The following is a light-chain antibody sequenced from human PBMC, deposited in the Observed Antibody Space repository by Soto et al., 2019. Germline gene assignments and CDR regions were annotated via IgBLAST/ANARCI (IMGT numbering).Light chain of an antibody. V-gene: IGKV2-28*01. CDR2: LGF. CDR1: QRLLHSNGNIF. J-gene: IGKJ2*01. Sequence: EIVTTQCPPSLTVTPGEPASTSCISRQRLLHSNGNIFLDWYLQKPGQSPQLLIYLGFNRASGVPDRVSGSAAGTDFTLKISRVGAEDAGVYYCMQALQTPYTFGQGTKVDIK. CDR3: MQALQTPYT.